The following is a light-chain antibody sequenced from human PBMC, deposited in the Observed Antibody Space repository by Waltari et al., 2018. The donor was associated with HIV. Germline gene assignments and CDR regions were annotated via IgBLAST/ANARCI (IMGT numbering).Light chain of an antibody. CDR1: NSTIGNHY. CDR2: RNN. V-gene: IGLV1-47*01. J-gene: IGLJ3*02. CDR3: ATWDDNLSGWV. Sequence: QSVLPQPPSASATPGQRVTISCSGTNSTIGNHYVYWYQQLPGTAPKVLIYRNNYRPSGVPDRFSGSKSGTSASLAISGLRSEDEADYYCATWDDNLSGWVFGGGTKLTVL.